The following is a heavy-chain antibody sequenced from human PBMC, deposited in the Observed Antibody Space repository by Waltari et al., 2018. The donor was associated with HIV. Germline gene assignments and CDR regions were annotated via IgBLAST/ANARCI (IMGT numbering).Heavy chain of an antibody. D-gene: IGHD2-2*02. Sequence: QVQLVQSGAEVKKPGASVKISCKTSGYTFTGYYMQWVRQAPGQGLEWKGWINLNNGATKDAQKFQGRVTMTRDTSISTAYMELSRLTSDDTAVYYCARPPQAIGVGAWHGMDVWGQGTTVTVSS. CDR1: GYTFTGYY. J-gene: IGHJ6*02. CDR2: INLNNGAT. V-gene: IGHV1-2*02. CDR3: ARPPQAIGVGAWHGMDV.